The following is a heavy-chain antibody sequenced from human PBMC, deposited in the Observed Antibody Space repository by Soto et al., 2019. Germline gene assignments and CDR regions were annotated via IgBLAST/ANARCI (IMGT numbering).Heavy chain of an antibody. J-gene: IGHJ5*02. Sequence: QVQLVQSGAEVKKPGSSVKVSCNASGGTFSSYAISWVRQAPGQGLEWLGGIIPIFGTANYAQKFQGRVTITADKSTSTAYLELSSLRSEDTSVYYCARAATLEKNWFDPWGQGTLVTVSS. V-gene: IGHV1-69*06. CDR1: GGTFSSYA. CDR3: ARAATLEKNWFDP. CDR2: IIPIFGTA.